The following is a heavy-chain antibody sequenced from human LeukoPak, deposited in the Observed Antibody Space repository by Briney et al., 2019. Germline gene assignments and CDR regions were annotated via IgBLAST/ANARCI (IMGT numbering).Heavy chain of an antibody. J-gene: IGHJ4*02. Sequence: GESLKISCKGSGYSFATYWIGWVRQMPGKGLEWMGIIYPGDSDIRYSPSFQGQVTISADKSISTAYLQWSSLKASDTAMYYCARERSSQGYFDFWGQGTLVTVSS. CDR3: ARERSSQGYFDF. D-gene: IGHD6-6*01. CDR2: IYPGDSDI. V-gene: IGHV5-51*01. CDR1: GYSFATYW.